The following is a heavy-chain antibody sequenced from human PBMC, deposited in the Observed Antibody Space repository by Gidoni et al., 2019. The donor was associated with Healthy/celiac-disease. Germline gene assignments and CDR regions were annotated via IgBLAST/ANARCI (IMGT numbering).Heavy chain of an antibody. CDR1: GFTFSSYE. J-gene: IGHJ4*02. CDR2: IRSSGSTI. CDR3: ARGNTVTTDFDY. D-gene: IGHD4-17*01. Sequence: EVQLVESGGGLVQPGGSLRLSCAASGFTFSSYEMNWVRQAPGKGLEWVSYIRSSGSTIYYADSVKGRFTISRDNAKNSLYLQMNSLRAEDTAVYYCARGNTVTTDFDYWGQGTLVTVSS. V-gene: IGHV3-48*03.